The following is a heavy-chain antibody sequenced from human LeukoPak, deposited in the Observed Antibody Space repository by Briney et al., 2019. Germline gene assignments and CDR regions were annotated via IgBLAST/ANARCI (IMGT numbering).Heavy chain of an antibody. J-gene: IGHJ4*02. CDR3: AKDLELDSSGYYLGFDY. CDR1: GFTFSSYA. V-gene: IGHV3-23*01. Sequence: GGSLRLSCAASGFTFSSYAMSWVRQAPGKGLERVSAISGSGGSTYYADSVKGRFTISRDNSKNTLYLQMNSLRAEDTAVYYCAKDLELDSSGYYLGFDYWGQGTLVTVSS. CDR2: ISGSGGST. D-gene: IGHD3-22*01.